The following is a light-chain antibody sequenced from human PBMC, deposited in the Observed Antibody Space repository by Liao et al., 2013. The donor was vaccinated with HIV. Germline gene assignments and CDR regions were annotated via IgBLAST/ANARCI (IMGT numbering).Light chain of an antibody. Sequence: SYVVTQPPSVSVSPGQTATITCSGDKLGEKYASWYQQKPGQSPVLVIYGDTKRPSGIPGRFSGSNSENTATLTISGTQPMDEADYYCQAWDSNTAYVFGTGTKVSVL. CDR3: QAWDSNTAYV. CDR2: GDT. V-gene: IGLV3-1*01. CDR1: KLGEKY. J-gene: IGLJ1*01.